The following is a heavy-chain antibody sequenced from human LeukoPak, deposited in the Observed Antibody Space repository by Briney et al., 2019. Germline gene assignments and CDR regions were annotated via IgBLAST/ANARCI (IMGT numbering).Heavy chain of an antibody. CDR3: AKDHLSDTAMAQFPPDFDY. V-gene: IGHV3-30*02. D-gene: IGHD5-18*01. J-gene: IGHJ4*02. CDR2: IRYDGSEK. CDR1: GFTFSSYG. Sequence: QPGGSLRLSCAASGFTFSSYGMHWVRQAPGKGLEWVAFIRYDGSEKYFADSVKGRFTISRDNSKNTLYLQMNSLRAEDTAVYYCAKDHLSDTAMAQFPPDFDYWGQGTLVTVSS.